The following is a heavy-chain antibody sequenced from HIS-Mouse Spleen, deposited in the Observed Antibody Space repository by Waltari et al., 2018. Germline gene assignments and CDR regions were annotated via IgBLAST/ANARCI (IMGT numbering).Heavy chain of an antibody. CDR2: IYHSGST. Sequence: QVQLQESGPGLVKPSETLSLTCTVSGYSISSGYYWGWIRQPPGKGLEWIGSIYHSGSTYYNQSPKSRVTISVDTSKNQFSLKLSSVTAADTAVYYCARAVYGSGSYFDYWGQGTLVTVSS. V-gene: IGHV4-38-2*02. CDR3: ARAVYGSGSYFDY. CDR1: GYSISSGYY. D-gene: IGHD3-10*01. J-gene: IGHJ4*02.